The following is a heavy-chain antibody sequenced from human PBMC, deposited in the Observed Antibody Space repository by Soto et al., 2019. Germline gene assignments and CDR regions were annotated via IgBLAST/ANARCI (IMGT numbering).Heavy chain of an antibody. D-gene: IGHD3-10*01. Sequence: QVHLVQSGAEVKKPGASVKVSCKGSGYIFTTYGITWVRQAPGQGLEWIGWISAHNGNTNYAQKLQGRVTVTRDTTTSTAYMELRNLRSDDTAVYYCSRGRYGEYWGQGAVVTDSS. CDR2: ISAHNGNT. CDR3: SRGRYGEY. CDR1: GYIFTTYG. V-gene: IGHV1-18*01. J-gene: IGHJ4*02.